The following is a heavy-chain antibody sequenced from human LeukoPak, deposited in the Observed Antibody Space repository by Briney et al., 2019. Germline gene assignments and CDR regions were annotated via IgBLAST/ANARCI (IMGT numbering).Heavy chain of an antibody. D-gene: IGHD3-3*01. CDR2: ISSSSSYI. CDR3: ARDPTSDSITIFGVASNWFDP. J-gene: IGHJ5*02. Sequence: GGSLRLSCAASGFTFSSYSMNWVRQAPGKGLEWVSSISSSSSYIYYADSVKGRFTISRDNAKNSLYLQMNSLRAEDTAVYYCARDPTSDSITIFGVASNWFDPWGQGTLVTVSS. CDR1: GFTFSSYS. V-gene: IGHV3-21*01.